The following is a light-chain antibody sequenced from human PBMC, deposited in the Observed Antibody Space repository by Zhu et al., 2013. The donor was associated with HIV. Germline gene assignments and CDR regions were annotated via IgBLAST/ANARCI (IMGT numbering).Light chain of an antibody. CDR3: QQSYSTPPT. CDR1: QTISSY. CDR2: AAS. V-gene: IGKV1-39*01. Sequence: DIQMTQSPSSLSASVGERVTLTCRASQTISSYLNWYQQKPGKAPKLLIYAASNLQSGVPSRFSGSGSGTDFTLTISSLQPEDFATYYCQQSYSTPPTFGQGTKVEIK. J-gene: IGKJ1*01.